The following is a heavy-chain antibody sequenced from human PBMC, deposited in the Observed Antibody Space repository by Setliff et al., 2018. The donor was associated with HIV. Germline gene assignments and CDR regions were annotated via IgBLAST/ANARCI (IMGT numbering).Heavy chain of an antibody. CDR2: IYQSGST. D-gene: IGHD6-13*01. CDR1: GGSISSSNW. V-gene: IGHV4-4*02. J-gene: IGHJ6*02. Sequence: SETLSLTCTVSGGSISSSNWWSWVRQPPGKGLEWIGEIYQSGSTNYNPSLKSRVTISVDKSKNQFSLKLSSVTAADTAVYYCARDLKQLAPYYYYYYGMDVWGQGTTVTVSS. CDR3: ARDLKQLAPYYYYYYGMDV.